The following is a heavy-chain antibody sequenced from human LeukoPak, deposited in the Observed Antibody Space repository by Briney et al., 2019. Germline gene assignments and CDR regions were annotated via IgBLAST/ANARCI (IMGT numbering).Heavy chain of an antibody. CDR1: GGSFSGYY. CDR3: ARGQGYRTYYYYYYGMDV. J-gene: IGHJ6*02. CDR2: INHSGST. D-gene: IGHD1-14*01. V-gene: IGHV4-34*01. Sequence: SETLSLTCAVYGGSFSGYYWSWIRQPPGKGLEWIGEINHSGSTNYNPSLKSRVTISVDTSKNQFSLKLSSVTAADTAVYYCARGQGYRTYYYYYYGMDVWGQGTTVTVSS.